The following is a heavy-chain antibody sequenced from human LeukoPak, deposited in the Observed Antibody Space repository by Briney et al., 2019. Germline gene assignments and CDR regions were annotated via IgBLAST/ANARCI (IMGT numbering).Heavy chain of an antibody. CDR2: VNSDGSST. V-gene: IGHV3-74*01. CDR3: ARTDAVAGPLDY. CDR1: GFTFRSYW. Sequence: PGGSLRLSCAASGFTFRSYWMHWVRQPPGKGLVWVSRVNSDGSSTSYADSVKGRFTISRDNAKNTLYLQMNSPRAEDTAVYYCARTDAVAGPLDYWGQATLVTVSS. J-gene: IGHJ4*02. D-gene: IGHD6-19*01.